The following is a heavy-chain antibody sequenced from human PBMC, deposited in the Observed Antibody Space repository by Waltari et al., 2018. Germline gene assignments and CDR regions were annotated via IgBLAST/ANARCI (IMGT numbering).Heavy chain of an antibody. CDR3: ARDGGGGYYGMDV. Sequence: EVQLVASGGGLVQPGGSLRLSCADSGFTFSSYWMSWVRQAPGKGLEWVANIKQDGSEKYYVDSVKGRFTISRDNAKNSLYLQMNSLRAEDTAVYYCARDGGGGYYGMDVWGQGTTVTVSS. CDR2: IKQDGSEK. CDR1: GFTFSSYW. D-gene: IGHD3-16*01. J-gene: IGHJ6*02. V-gene: IGHV3-7*01.